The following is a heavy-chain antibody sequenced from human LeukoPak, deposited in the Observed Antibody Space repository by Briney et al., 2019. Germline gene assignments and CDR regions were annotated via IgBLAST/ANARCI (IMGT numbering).Heavy chain of an antibody. CDR2: IIPIFGTA. CDR1: GGTFSSYA. V-gene: IGHV1-69*05. CDR3: ASVEYSSSGGRYYYYMDV. D-gene: IGHD6-6*01. Sequence: ASVKVSCKASGGTFSSYAISWVRQAPGQGLEWMGRIIPIFGTANYAQKFQGRVTITTDESTSTAYMELSSLRSEDTAVYYCASVEYSSSGGRYYYYMDVWGKGTTVTVSS. J-gene: IGHJ6*03.